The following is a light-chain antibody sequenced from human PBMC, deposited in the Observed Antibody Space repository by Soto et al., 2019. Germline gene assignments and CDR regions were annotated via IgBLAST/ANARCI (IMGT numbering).Light chain of an antibody. Sequence: QSVLTQPASVSGSPGQSITISCTGTSSDIGGYNYVSWYQQHPGKAPGLMIYEVTNRPSGVSNRFSGSKSGNTASLTISGLQAEHEADYHCRSYSRGSILLFGGGTQLAVL. J-gene: IGLJ3*02. V-gene: IGLV2-14*03. CDR1: SSDIGGYNY. CDR3: RSYSRGSILL. CDR2: EVT.